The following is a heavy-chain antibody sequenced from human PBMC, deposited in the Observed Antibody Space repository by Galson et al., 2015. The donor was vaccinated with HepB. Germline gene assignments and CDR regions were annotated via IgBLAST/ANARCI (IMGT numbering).Heavy chain of an antibody. CDR2: IIPILDIT. V-gene: IGHV1-69*04. CDR3: ARGALGSYNNDYFQQ. J-gene: IGHJ1*01. D-gene: IGHD1-26*01. CDR1: GGIFSSYA. Sequence: SVKVSCKASGGIFSSYAISWVRQAPGQGLEWMGRIIPILDITNYAQRFQGRVTITADKSTSTAYMEPSSLRSEDTAVYYCARGALGSYNNDYFQQWGQGTLVTVSS.